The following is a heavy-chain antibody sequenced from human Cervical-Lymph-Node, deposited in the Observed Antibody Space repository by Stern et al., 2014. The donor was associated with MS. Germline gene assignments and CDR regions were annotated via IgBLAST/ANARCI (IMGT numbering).Heavy chain of an antibody. V-gene: IGHV3-30-3*01. CDR3: ARESSQLWYNYYSYYYGLDV. CDR2: ISYDGSNK. J-gene: IGHJ6*02. Sequence: VQLVESGGGVVQPGRSLRLSCTASGFTFSTYAMYWVRQDPGKGLEWVAVISYDGSNKYYADSVKGRFTISRDDSKKTLFLQMVSLRAEDTAVYICARESSQLWYNYYSYYYGLDVWGLGTTVTVSS. D-gene: IGHD5-18*01. CDR1: GFTFSTYA.